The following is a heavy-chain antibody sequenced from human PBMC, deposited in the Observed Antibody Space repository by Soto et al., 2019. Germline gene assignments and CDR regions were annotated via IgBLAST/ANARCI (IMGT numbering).Heavy chain of an antibody. CDR3: ARDRGLGTAMVPYYYYYGMDV. CDR1: GFTFSSYV. V-gene: IGHV3-30-3*01. CDR2: ISYDGSNK. Sequence: PGGSRRLSCAASGFTFSSYVIHWVRQAPGKGLEWVALISYDGSNKYYADSVKGRFTISRDNSKNTLYLQMNSLRAEDTAVYYCARDRGLGTAMVPYYYYYGMDVWGQGTTVTVSS. D-gene: IGHD5-18*01. J-gene: IGHJ6*02.